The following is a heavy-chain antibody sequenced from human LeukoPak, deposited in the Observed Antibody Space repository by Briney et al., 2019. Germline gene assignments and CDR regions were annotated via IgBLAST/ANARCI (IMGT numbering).Heavy chain of an antibody. CDR2: ISGSGGST. Sequence: QPGRSLRLSCAASGFTFSSYAMHWVRQAPGKGLEWVSAISGSGGSTYYADSVKGRFTISRDNSKNTLYLQMNSLRAEDTAVYYCARGDVVVVAAHFDYWGQGALVIVSS. V-gene: IGHV3-23*01. CDR1: GFTFSSYA. CDR3: ARGDVVVVAAHFDY. D-gene: IGHD2-15*01. J-gene: IGHJ4*02.